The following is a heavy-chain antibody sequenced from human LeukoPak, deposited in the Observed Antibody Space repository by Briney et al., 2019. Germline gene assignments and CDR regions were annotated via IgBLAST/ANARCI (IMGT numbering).Heavy chain of an antibody. J-gene: IGHJ4*02. CDR1: GLTFSSYG. CDR3: ARPIDY. Sequence: GGSLRLSCAASGLTFSSYGMHWVRQAPGKGLEWVAVISYDGSSKYYADSVKGRFTISRDNSKNTLFLQMNSLRAEDTAVYYCARPIDYWGQGTLVTVSS. CDR2: ISYDGSSK. V-gene: IGHV3-30*03.